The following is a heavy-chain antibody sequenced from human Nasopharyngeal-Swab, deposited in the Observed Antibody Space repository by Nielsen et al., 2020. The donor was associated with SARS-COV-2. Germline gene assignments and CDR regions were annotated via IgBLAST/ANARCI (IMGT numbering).Heavy chain of an antibody. Sequence: WIRQPPGKGLEYVSAISSNGGSTYYADSVKGRFTISRDNSKNTLYLQMSSLRAEDTAVYYCARAGNYYYYYMDVWGKGTTVTVSS. V-gene: IGHV3-64D*06. CDR3: ARAGNYYYYYMDV. CDR2: ISSNGGST. J-gene: IGHJ6*03.